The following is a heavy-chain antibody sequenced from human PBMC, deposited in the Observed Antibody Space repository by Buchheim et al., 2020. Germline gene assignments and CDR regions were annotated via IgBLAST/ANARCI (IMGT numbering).Heavy chain of an antibody. CDR3: ARGNSGHGYIWFDP. J-gene: IGHJ5*02. CDR1: VGSINSRGYY. CDR2: ISYSAST. V-gene: IGHV4-31*03. D-gene: IGHD5-12*01. Sequence: QVQLQESGPGLVKPSQTLSLTCTVSVGSINSRGYYWSWIRQHPGKGLEWIGYISYSASTYYNPSLKSRLSISVDTSKNQFSLRLTSVTAADTAVYYCARGNSGHGYIWFDPWGQGTL.